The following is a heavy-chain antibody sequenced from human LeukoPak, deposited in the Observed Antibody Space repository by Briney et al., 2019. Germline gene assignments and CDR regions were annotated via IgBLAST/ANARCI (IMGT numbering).Heavy chain of an antibody. CDR1: VFSLSSYA. J-gene: IGHJ4*02. CDR3: AKDLLQEGKSGFDY. Sequence: GGSLRLSCAASVFSLSSYAMSWVRQPPGKGLEWVSDINDSGGSTYYPDSVNGLFTIVRDQSNNTPYLQMNSLRAEDTAVYYCAKDLLQEGKSGFDYWGQGTLVTVSS. D-gene: IGHD3-10*01. CDR2: INDSGGST. V-gene: IGHV3-23*01.